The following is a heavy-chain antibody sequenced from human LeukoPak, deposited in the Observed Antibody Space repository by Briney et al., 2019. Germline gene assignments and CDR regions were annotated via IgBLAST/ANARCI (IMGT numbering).Heavy chain of an antibody. Sequence: GRSLRLSCAASGFTFSSYGMHWVRQAPGKGLEWVAVISYDGSNKYYADSVKGRFTISRDNSKNTLYLQMNSLRAEDTAVYYCAKDLDPAYYYGSGSYYRPFDYWGQGTLVTVSS. CDR1: GFTFSSYG. J-gene: IGHJ4*02. CDR3: AKDLDPAYYYGSGSYYRPFDY. D-gene: IGHD3-10*01. V-gene: IGHV3-30*18. CDR2: ISYDGSNK.